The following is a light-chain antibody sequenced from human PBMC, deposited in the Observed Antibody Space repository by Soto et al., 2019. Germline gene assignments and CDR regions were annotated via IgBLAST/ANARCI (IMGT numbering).Light chain of an antibody. CDR3: CSYAGRYTYV. CDR1: STDIGGYNY. Sequence: QSALTQPRSVSGSPGQSVTISCSGTSTDIGGYNYVSWYQQHPGKAPKLMIYDVSKRPSGVPDRFSGSKSGSTASLTISGLQTDDEADYYCCSYAGRYTYVFGTGTKATVL. V-gene: IGLV2-11*01. CDR2: DVS. J-gene: IGLJ1*01.